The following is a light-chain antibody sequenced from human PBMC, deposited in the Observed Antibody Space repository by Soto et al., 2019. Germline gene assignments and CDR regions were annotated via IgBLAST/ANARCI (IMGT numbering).Light chain of an antibody. J-gene: IGKJ1*01. CDR1: QSISIW. CDR2: KAS. Sequence: DIQMTQSPYTLSAAVGDRVTITCRASQSISIWLAWYQQKPGKAPKLLIYKASSLESGVPSRFSGSGSGTEFTLTIRSLQPDDFATYYCQQYNSFPTFGQGPKVEIK. CDR3: QQYNSFPT. V-gene: IGKV1-5*03.